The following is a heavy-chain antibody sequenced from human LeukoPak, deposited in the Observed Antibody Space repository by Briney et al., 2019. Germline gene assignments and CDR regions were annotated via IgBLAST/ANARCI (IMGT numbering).Heavy chain of an antibody. Sequence: SETLSLTCTVSGGSISSYYWSWIRRPPGKGLEWIGYIYYSGSTNYNPSLKSRVTISVDTSKNQFSLKLSSVTAADTAVYYCARRSGYDYGYYGMDAWGQGTTVTVSS. J-gene: IGHJ6*02. D-gene: IGHD5-12*01. CDR3: ARRSGYDYGYYGMDA. CDR1: GGSISSYY. CDR2: IYYSGST. V-gene: IGHV4-59*08.